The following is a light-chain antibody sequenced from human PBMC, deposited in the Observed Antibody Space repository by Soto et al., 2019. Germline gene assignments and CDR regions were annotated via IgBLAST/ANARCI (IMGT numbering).Light chain of an antibody. V-gene: IGLV7-46*01. CDR2: DTN. CDR1: TGAVTSGHY. CDR3: LLSYSGARV. J-gene: IGLJ3*02. Sequence: QAVVTQEPSLTVSTGRTVTLTCGSSTGAVTSGHYPYWFQQKPGQAPRTLIYDTNNKYSWTPARFSGSLLGGKVALTLSGAQPEDEAEYYCLLSYSGARVFRGGTKLTVL.